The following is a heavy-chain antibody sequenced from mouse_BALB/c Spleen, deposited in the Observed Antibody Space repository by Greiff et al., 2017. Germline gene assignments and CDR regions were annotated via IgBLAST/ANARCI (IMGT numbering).Heavy chain of an antibody. V-gene: IGHV14-1*02. CDR1: GFNIKDYY. D-gene: IGHD4-1*01. J-gene: IGHJ2*01. CDR2: IDPENGNT. Sequence: EVQRVESGAELVRPGALVKLSCKASGFNIKDYYMHWVKQRPEQGLEWIGWIDPENGNTIYDPKFQGKASITADTSSNTAYLQLSSLTSEDTAVYYCATNWDVYFDYGGQGTTLTVSS. CDR3: ATNWDVYFDY.